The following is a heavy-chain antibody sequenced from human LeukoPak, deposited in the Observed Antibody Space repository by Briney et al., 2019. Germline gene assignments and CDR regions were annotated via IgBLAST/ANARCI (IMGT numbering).Heavy chain of an antibody. V-gene: IGHV4-34*01. CDR1: GGSFSGYY. Sequence: SETLSLTCAVYGGSFSGYYWSWIRQPPGKGLEWIGEINHSGSTNDNPSLKSRVTISVDTSKNQFSLKLSSVTAADTAVYYCARGPTRYYYDSSGIFDYWGQGTLVTVSS. CDR2: INHSGST. D-gene: IGHD3-22*01. J-gene: IGHJ4*02. CDR3: ARGPTRYYYDSSGIFDY.